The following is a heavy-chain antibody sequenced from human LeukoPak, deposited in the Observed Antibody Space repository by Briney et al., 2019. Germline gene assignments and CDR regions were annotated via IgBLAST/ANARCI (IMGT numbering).Heavy chain of an antibody. V-gene: IGHV3-43*02. J-gene: IGHJ2*01. CDR2: ILGNGGTT. D-gene: IGHD4-23*01. CDR3: AKGTRDYGGLPRWYFDL. Sequence: PGGSPRLSCAASGFTFDDYAMHWVRQAPGKGLEWVSRILGNGGTTYYGDSVKGRFTISRDNSKNSLFLQMFSLRTEDTALYYCAKGTRDYGGLPRWYFDLWGGGTL. CDR1: GFTFDDYA.